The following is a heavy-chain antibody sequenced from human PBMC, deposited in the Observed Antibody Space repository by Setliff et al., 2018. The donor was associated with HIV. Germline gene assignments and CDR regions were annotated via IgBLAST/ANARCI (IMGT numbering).Heavy chain of an antibody. CDR2: IHPGDSDT. Sequence: PGESLKISCKGSGYSFTSYWIGWVRQMPGKGLEWMGIIHPGDSDTRYSPSFQGQVTISADKSISTAYLQWSSLKAADTAVYYCARQREVYGTVYYYYMDVWGKGTTVTVSS. CDR3: ARQREVYGTVYYYYMDV. V-gene: IGHV5-51*01. J-gene: IGHJ6*03. D-gene: IGHD4-17*01. CDR1: GYSFTSYW.